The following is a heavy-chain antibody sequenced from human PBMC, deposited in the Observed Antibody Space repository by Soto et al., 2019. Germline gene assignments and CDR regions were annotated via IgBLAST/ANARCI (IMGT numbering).Heavy chain of an antibody. Sequence: GGSLRLSCAASGSTFSTYTMSWVRRAPGKGLEWVSAISGSGGSPSYADSVQGRFSISRDNPKKTLYLQMNSLRAEDTAVYYCAKARCSTTNCYVPDYWGQGTLVTVSS. J-gene: IGHJ4*02. CDR2: ISGSGGSP. D-gene: IGHD2-2*01. CDR3: AKARCSTTNCYVPDY. V-gene: IGHV3-23*01. CDR1: GSTFSTYT.